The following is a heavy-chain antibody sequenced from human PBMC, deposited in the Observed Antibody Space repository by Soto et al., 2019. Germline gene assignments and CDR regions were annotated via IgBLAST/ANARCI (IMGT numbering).Heavy chain of an antibody. CDR1: GGSISSYY. CDR2: IYYSGST. Sequence: SETLSLTCTVSGGSISSYYWSWIRQPPGKGLEWIGYIYYSGSTNYNPSLKSRVTISVDTSKNQFSLKLSSVTAADTAVYYCARHKDDDYIWGSYPDRGAFDIWGQGTMVTVSS. J-gene: IGHJ3*02. V-gene: IGHV4-59*08. CDR3: ARHKDDDYIWGSYPDRGAFDI. D-gene: IGHD3-16*02.